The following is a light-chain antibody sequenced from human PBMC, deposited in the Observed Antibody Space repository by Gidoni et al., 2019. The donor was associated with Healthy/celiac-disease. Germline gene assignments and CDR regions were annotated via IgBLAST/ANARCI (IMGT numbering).Light chain of an antibody. CDR3: QQYNSYPPFLT. CDR2: KAS. J-gene: IGKJ1*01. Sequence: DIQMTQSPSTLSASVGDRVTITCRASQSISSWLAWYQQKPGKAPKLLIYKASSLESGVPSRFSGSGSGTEFTLTISSLQPDDFATYYCQQYNSYPPFLTFXXXTKVEIK. V-gene: IGKV1-5*03. CDR1: QSISSW.